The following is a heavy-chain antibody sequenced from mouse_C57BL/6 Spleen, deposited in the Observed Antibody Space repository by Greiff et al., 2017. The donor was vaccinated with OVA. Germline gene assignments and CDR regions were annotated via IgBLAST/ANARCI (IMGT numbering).Heavy chain of an antibody. CDR3: ARGGPYSNYFDY. CDR1: GFTFSDYG. CDR2: ISSGSSTT. J-gene: IGHJ2*01. Sequence: EVMLVESGGGLVKPGGSLKLSCAASGFTFSDYGMHWVRQAPEKGLEWVAYISSGSSTTYYADTVKGRFTLSIDNAKNTLCLQMTSLRAEDTAVYYCARGGPYSNYFDYWGQGTTLTVSS. D-gene: IGHD2-5*01. V-gene: IGHV5-17*01.